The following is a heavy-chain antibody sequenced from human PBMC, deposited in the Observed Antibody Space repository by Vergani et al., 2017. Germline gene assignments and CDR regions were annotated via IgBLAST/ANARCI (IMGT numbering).Heavy chain of an antibody. Sequence: QVQLVQSGAEVKKPGASVKVSCKASGYTFTSYAMHWVRQATGQRLEWMGWINAGNGNTKYSQKFQGRVTITRDTSASTDYMELSSLRSEDTAVYYCAGNAMAVAGYYYYYYMDVWGKGTTVTVSS. CDR2: INAGNGNT. CDR1: GYTFTSYA. J-gene: IGHJ6*03. D-gene: IGHD6-19*01. V-gene: IGHV1-3*01. CDR3: AGNAMAVAGYYYYYYMDV.